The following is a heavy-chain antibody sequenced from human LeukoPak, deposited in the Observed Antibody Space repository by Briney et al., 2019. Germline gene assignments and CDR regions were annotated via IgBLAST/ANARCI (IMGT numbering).Heavy chain of an antibody. Sequence: GSLRLSCAASGFTFNNYAMSWVRQAPGKGLEWVSVISGSGANTYYAASVKGRFTITRDNSKSTLYLQMNSLRAEDTAVYYCANEVPHFDYWGQGTLVTVSS. V-gene: IGHV3-23*01. J-gene: IGHJ4*02. CDR2: ISGSGANT. CDR1: GFTFNNYA. CDR3: ANEVPHFDY. D-gene: IGHD2-2*01.